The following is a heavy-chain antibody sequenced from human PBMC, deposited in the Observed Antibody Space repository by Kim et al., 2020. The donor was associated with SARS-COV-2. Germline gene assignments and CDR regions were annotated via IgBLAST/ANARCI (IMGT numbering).Heavy chain of an antibody. J-gene: IGHJ6*02. V-gene: IGHV1-69*13. CDR1: GGTFSSYA. Sequence: SVKVSCKASGGTFSSYAISWVRQAPGQGLEWMGGIIPIFGTANYAQKFQGRVTITADESTSTAYMELSSLRSEDTAVYYCARDPDYDFWSGSYYGMDVWGQGTTVTVSS. CDR2: IIPIFGTA. D-gene: IGHD3-3*01. CDR3: ARDPDYDFWSGSYYGMDV.